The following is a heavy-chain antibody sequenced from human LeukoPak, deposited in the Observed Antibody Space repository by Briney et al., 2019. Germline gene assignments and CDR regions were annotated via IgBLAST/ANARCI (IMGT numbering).Heavy chain of an antibody. CDR3: ASSLTGYSSSWFLAY. D-gene: IGHD6-13*01. V-gene: IGHV4-34*01. CDR1: GGSFSGFY. Sequence: SETLSLTCAVYGGSFSGFYWSWIRQSPGRGLEWIGEINHSGSPNYNPSLKSRVTISLDTSKNQFSLRVPSVTAADTAFYFCASSLTGYSSSWFLAYWGPGTLVTVSS. J-gene: IGHJ4*02. CDR2: INHSGSP.